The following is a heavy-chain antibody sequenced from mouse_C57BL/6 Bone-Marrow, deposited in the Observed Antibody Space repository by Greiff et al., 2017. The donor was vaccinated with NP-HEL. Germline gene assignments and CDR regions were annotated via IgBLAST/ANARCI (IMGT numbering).Heavy chain of an antibody. Sequence: VQLKESGPVLVKPGASVKMSCKASGYTFTDYYMNWVKQSHGKSLEWIGVINPYNGGTSYNQKFKGKATLTVDKSSSTAYMELNSLTSEDSAVYYCARWYWVDYWGQGTSVTVSS. D-gene: IGHD1-1*02. CDR2: INPYNGGT. J-gene: IGHJ4*01. CDR3: ARWYWVDY. V-gene: IGHV1-19*01. CDR1: GYTFTDYY.